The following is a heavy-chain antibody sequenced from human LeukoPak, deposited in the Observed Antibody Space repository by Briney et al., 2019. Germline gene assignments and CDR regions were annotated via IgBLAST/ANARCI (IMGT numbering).Heavy chain of an antibody. Sequence: PGGSLRLSCAVSGFTFGGRLMHWFRQAPGKGLVWVALIKDDGSTTNYADSVKGRFTASRDDAKNTVYLQMSSLRAEDTAVYYCHPLAFVTNWGQGTLVTVSS. D-gene: IGHD2-8*01. CDR1: GFTFGGRL. CDR3: HPLAFVTN. J-gene: IGHJ4*02. CDR2: IKDDGSTT. V-gene: IGHV3-74*01.